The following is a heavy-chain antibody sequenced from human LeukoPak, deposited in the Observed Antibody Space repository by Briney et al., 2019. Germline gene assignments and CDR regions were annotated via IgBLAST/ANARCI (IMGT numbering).Heavy chain of an antibody. CDR1: GGPLSAYY. D-gene: IGHD4-17*01. CDR3: ARVYDYEVDY. J-gene: IGHJ4*02. Sequence: SETLSLTCTVSGGPLSAYYWTWIRQPPGKGLEWIGCIYDSGSTNYNPSLKSRVTISVDTSKNQFPLKLTSVTAADTAVYYCARVYDYEVDYWGQGTLVTVSS. CDR2: IYDSGST. V-gene: IGHV4-59*01.